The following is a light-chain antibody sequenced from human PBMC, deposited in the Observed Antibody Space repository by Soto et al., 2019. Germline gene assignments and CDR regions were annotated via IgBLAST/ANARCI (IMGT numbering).Light chain of an antibody. CDR2: DAS. CDR3: QQYNSYSRYT. J-gene: IGKJ2*01. CDR1: QSISSW. Sequence: DIQMTQSPSTLSASVGDRVTITCRASQSISSWLAWYQQKPGKAPKLLIYDASSLESGVPSRFSGSGSWTEFTLTISSLQPDDFATYYCQQYNSYSRYTFGQGTKLEIK. V-gene: IGKV1-5*01.